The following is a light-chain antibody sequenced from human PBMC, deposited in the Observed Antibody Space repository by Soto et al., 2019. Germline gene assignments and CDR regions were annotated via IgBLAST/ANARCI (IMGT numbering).Light chain of an antibody. Sequence: QSVLTQPPSASGSPGQSVAISCTGTSSDVGGYNYVSWYQQHPSKAPKLMIYEVTKRPSGVPDRFSGSKSDNTASLTVSGLQAEDEADYYCSSYAGSNNFGVLFGGGTQLTVL. CDR2: EVT. V-gene: IGLV2-8*01. CDR1: SSDVGGYNY. J-gene: IGLJ3*02. CDR3: SSYAGSNNFGVL.